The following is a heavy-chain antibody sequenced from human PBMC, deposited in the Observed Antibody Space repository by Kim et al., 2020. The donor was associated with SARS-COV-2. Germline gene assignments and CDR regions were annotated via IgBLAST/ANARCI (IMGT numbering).Heavy chain of an antibody. CDR2: ISGSGGST. V-gene: IGHV3-23*01. Sequence: GGSLRLSCAASGFTFSSYAMSWVRQAPGKGLEWVSAISGSGGSTYYADSVKGRFTISRDNSKNTLYLQMNSLRAEDTAVYYCAKVKPAGNPPMIVVVMGGGFDYWGQGTLVTVSS. CDR1: GFTFSSYA. J-gene: IGHJ4*02. CDR3: AKVKPAGNPPMIVVVMGGGFDY. D-gene: IGHD3-22*01.